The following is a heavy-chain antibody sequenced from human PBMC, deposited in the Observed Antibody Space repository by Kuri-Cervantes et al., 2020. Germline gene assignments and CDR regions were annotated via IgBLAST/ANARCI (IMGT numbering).Heavy chain of an antibody. Sequence: GSLRLSCTVAGGSGSSGSYYWSWLRQLPVKGLEWNGYIYYSGSTNYNPALKSRVTISVDKSKNKFSLKLSSVTAAATAVYYCAGDQRYYGSGSDAFDIWGEGTMVTVSS. V-gene: IGHV4-61*01. CDR1: GGSGSSGSYY. CDR3: AGDQRYYGSGSDAFDI. J-gene: IGHJ3*02. CDR2: IYYSGST. D-gene: IGHD3-10*01.